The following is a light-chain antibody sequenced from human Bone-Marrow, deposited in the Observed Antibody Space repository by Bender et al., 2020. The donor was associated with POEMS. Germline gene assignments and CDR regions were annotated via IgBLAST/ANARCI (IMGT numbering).Light chain of an antibody. J-gene: IGLJ3*02. CDR1: SADIGNSNL. CDR2: DVA. Sequence: QSVLTQPAYVSGSPGQSITISCTGTSADIGNSNLVSWYQHLPGKVPQVILFDVAKRPSGVSDRFSGSKSGTTASLTISGLRPEDESLYYCQSYAGDDVWVFGGGTQLTVL. CDR3: QSYAGDDVWV. V-gene: IGLV2-23*02.